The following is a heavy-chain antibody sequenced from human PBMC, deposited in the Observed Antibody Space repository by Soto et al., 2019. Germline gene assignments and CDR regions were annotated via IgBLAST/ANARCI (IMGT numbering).Heavy chain of an antibody. Sequence: QVQLQQWGAGLLKPSETLSLTCAVYGGSFSGYYWSWIRQPPGKGLEWIGEINHSGSTNYNPSLKSRVTISVDTSKNQFSLKLSSVTAADTAVYYCARSLYGSGSYYVDYWGQGTLVTVSS. CDR3: ARSLYGSGSYYVDY. D-gene: IGHD3-10*01. CDR1: GGSFSGYY. CDR2: INHSGST. J-gene: IGHJ4*02. V-gene: IGHV4-34*01.